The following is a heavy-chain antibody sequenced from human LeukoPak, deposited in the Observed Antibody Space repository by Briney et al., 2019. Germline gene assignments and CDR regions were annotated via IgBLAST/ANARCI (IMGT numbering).Heavy chain of an antibody. J-gene: IGHJ4*02. V-gene: IGHV3-48*01. CDR2: ISSSSSTI. D-gene: IGHD3-22*01. CDR1: GFTFSSYA. CDR3: ARHGRSEYYYDSSGYWDFDY. Sequence: GGSLRLSCAASGFTFSSYAMSWVRQAPGKGLEWVSYISSSSSTIYYADSVKGRFTISRDNAKNSLYLQMNSLRAEDTAVYYCARHGRSEYYYDSSGYWDFDYWGQGTLVTVSS.